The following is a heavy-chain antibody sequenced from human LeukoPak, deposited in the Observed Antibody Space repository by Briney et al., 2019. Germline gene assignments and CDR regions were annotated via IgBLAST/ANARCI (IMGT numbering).Heavy chain of an antibody. CDR1: GGSISSYY. D-gene: IGHD1-26*01. V-gene: IGHV4-59*01. CDR2: ISDSGST. J-gene: IGHJ4*02. CDR3: ARYVGTTNLFDY. Sequence: SETLSFTCTVSGGSISSYYWSWIRQPPGKGLEWIGYISDSGSTSYSFSLKSRVTISVDTSKNQFSLKLSSVTAADTAVYYCARYVGTTNLFDYWGQGTLVTVSP.